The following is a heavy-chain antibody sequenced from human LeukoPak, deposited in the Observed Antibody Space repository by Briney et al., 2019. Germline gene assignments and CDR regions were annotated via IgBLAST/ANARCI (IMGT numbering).Heavy chain of an antibody. Sequence: GGSLRLSCVGSGFTFSSDWMSWVRQAPGKGLEWVANMKQDESEKYYVDSVKGRFIVSRDNAKNSLYLQMNSLRVEDTAVYYCANFPHLEPTYLDSWGQGILVSVSS. CDR2: MKQDESEK. D-gene: IGHD1-1*01. CDR1: GFTFSSDW. CDR3: ANFPHLEPTYLDS. J-gene: IGHJ4*02. V-gene: IGHV3-7*01.